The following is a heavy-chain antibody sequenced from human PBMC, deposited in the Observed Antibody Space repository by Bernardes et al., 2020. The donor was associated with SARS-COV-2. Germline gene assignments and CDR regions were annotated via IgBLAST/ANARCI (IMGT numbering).Heavy chain of an antibody. CDR2: ISAHTGNT. D-gene: IGHD3-16*01. CDR1: GYTFRTFG. V-gene: IGHV1-18*01. Sequence: VKVSCKASGYTFRTFGITWVRQAPGQGLEWMGWISAHTGNTDYAQKFQGRVTLTTDTSTNTAYMELRSLRSDDTAVYYCARGLHLGELTDYWGHGTLVTVSS. CDR3: ARGLHLGELTDY. J-gene: IGHJ4*01.